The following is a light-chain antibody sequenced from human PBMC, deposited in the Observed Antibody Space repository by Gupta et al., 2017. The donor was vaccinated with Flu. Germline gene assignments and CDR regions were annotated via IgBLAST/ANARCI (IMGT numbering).Light chain of an antibody. V-gene: IGLV7-43*01. CDR2: STN. J-gene: IGLJ2*01. CDR1: TGAVTNAYY. Sequence: QTVVTQEPSVTVYPGGTVTLTCASSTGAVTNAYYPNWFQQKPGEAPRALIYSTNYKQSWTPARFSGSLLGDKAALTLSDAQPDDEAYYYCLHYDGGSHVVFGGGTKLTVL. CDR3: LHYDGGSHVV.